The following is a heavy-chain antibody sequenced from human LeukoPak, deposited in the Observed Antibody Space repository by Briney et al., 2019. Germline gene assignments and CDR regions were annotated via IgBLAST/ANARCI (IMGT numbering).Heavy chain of an antibody. Sequence: GRSLRLSCAVSGFTFSSYGMHWVRQAPGKGLEWVANIKHDGSEKYYVDSVKGRFTISRDNAKNSLYLQLNSLRAEDTAVYYCARDWGVIPTAITCSANSCYSRFDYWGQGTLVTVSS. CDR3: ARDWGVIPTAITCSANSCYSRFDY. CDR2: IKHDGSEK. D-gene: IGHD2-15*01. CDR1: GFTFSSYG. V-gene: IGHV3-7*05. J-gene: IGHJ4*02.